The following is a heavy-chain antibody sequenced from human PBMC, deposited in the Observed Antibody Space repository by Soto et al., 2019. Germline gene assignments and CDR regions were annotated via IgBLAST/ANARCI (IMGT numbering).Heavy chain of an antibody. V-gene: IGHV1-58*01. CDR2: IVVGSGNT. CDR3: AADGDNSRFDY. J-gene: IGHJ4*02. D-gene: IGHD6-13*01. Sequence: SVKVSFKASGFTFTSSAVQWVRQARGQRLEWIGWIVVGSGNTNYAQKFQERVTITRDMSTSTAYMELSSLRSEDTAVYYCAADGDNSRFDYWGQGTLVTVSS. CDR1: GFTFTSSA.